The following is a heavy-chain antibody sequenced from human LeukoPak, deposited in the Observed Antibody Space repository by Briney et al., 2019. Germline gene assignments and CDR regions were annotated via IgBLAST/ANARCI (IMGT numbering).Heavy chain of an antibody. CDR1: GYTFTDYY. V-gene: IGHV1-2*02. D-gene: IGHD2-21*02. CDR2: INPNSGGT. CDR3: ARGIGDRFRLQHVIDY. J-gene: IGHJ4*02. Sequence: ASVKVSCKASGYTFTDYYMHWVRQAPGQGLEWMGWINPNSGGTNYAQKFQGRVTMTRDTSSNTAYMELSSLRSEDTAVYYCARGIGDRFRLQHVIDYWGQGTLVTVSS.